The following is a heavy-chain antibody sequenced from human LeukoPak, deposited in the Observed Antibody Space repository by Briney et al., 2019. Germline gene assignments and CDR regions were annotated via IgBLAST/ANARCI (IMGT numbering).Heavy chain of an antibody. D-gene: IGHD3-16*01. J-gene: IGHJ6*02. CDR3: ARHYGYYALDV. CDR2: IKQDGSEK. CDR1: GFTFSTSW. V-gene: IGHV3-7*01. Sequence: GGSLRLSCAASGFTFSTSWMTWVRQAPGKGLEWVANIKQDGSEKYYVDSVKGRFTISRDNAKNSLYLQMNSLRAEDTAVYYCARHYGYYALDVWGQRTTVTVSS.